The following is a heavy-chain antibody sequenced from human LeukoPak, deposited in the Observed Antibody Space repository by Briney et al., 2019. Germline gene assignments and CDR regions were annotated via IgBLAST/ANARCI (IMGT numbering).Heavy chain of an antibody. CDR3: ARSSMSAPLI. CDR2: IYTSGNT. Sequence: PSETLSPTCTVSGGSISSYYWSWIRDPAGKGLEWIGRIYTSGNTNYNPSLKSRVNISVDTSKNQFPLKLSSVTAADAAVLYCARSSMSAPLIWGQGTMVTVSS. CDR1: GGSISSYY. J-gene: IGHJ3*02. V-gene: IGHV4-4*07. D-gene: IGHD6-6*01.